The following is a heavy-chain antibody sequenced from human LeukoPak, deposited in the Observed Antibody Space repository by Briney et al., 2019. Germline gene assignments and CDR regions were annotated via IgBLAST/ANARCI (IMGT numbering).Heavy chain of an antibody. CDR1: GFTFSSYG. D-gene: IGHD2-21*01. J-gene: IGHJ6*01. V-gene: IGHV3-33*01. CDR3: AREVAPLYFHYGMDV. CDR2: TWYDGRNN. Sequence: VKSLRLSCAASGFTFSSYGMHWVRQAPGKGLEWVAVTWYDGRNNYYAASVKGRFTISRDDSKTTVYLLMNSLRAEDTAVYYCAREVAPLYFHYGMDVWGEGTTVTVSS.